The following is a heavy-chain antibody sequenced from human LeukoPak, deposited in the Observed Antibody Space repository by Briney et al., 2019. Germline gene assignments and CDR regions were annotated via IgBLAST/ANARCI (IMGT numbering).Heavy chain of an antibody. J-gene: IGHJ4*02. CDR1: GFTFSSYG. V-gene: IGHV3-30*02. CDR3: ATTFKTYDSSGPFDY. CDR2: IRYDGSNK. Sequence: GGSLRLSCAASGFTFSSYGMHWVRQAPGKGLEWVAFIRYDGSNKYYADFVKGRFTISRDNSKNTLYLQMNSLRAEDTAVYYCATTFKTYDSSGPFDYWGQGTLVTVSS. D-gene: IGHD3-22*01.